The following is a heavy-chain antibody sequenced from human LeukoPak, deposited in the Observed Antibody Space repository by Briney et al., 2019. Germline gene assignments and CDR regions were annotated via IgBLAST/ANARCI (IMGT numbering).Heavy chain of an antibody. Sequence: PGGSLRLSCAAYGFTLNGYEMNSVRQAPGKGLEWVSYISSSGTIVYYADFVKGRFTISRDNAKNSLYLQMNSLRAEDTAVYYCARDRIVGGRPALDYWGLGTLVTVSS. CDR1: GFTLNGYE. D-gene: IGHD1-26*01. CDR3: ARDRIVGGRPALDY. V-gene: IGHV3-48*03. CDR2: ISSSGTIV. J-gene: IGHJ4*02.